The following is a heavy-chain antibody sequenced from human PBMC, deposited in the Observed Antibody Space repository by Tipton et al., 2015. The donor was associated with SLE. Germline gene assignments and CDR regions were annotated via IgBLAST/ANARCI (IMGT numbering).Heavy chain of an antibody. CDR3: ARGILEWSDY. V-gene: IGHV4-59*08. CDR1: AGSVSPYF. Sequence: TLSLTCTVSAGSVSPYFWSWIRQPPGRGLEWIGYIYYSGSTNYNPSLRSRVTMSVDTSKSQFSLKLSSVTAADTAVYYCARGILEWSDYWGQGTLVTVSS. CDR2: IYYSGST. J-gene: IGHJ4*02. D-gene: IGHD3-3*01.